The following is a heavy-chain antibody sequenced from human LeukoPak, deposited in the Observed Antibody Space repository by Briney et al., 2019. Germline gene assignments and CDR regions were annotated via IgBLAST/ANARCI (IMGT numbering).Heavy chain of an antibody. Sequence: SETLSLTCTVSGGSISSYYWSWIRQPPGKGLEWIGYIYYSGSTNYNPSLKSRVTISVDTSKNQFSLKLSSVTAADTAVYYCARDCYSGSCDAFDIWGQGTMVTVSS. V-gene: IGHV4-59*01. D-gene: IGHD1-26*01. J-gene: IGHJ3*02. CDR3: ARDCYSGSCDAFDI. CDR2: IYYSGST. CDR1: GGSISSYY.